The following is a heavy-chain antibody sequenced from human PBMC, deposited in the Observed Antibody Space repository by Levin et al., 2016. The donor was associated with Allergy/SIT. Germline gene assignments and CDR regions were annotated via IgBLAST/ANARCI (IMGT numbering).Heavy chain of an antibody. CDR1: GFTFTSYG. D-gene: IGHD2-21*02. CDR2: ISAYNGNT. Sequence: ASVKVSCKASGFTFTSYGISWVRQAPGQGLEWMGWISAYNGNTNYAQKLQGRVTMTTDTSTSTAYMELRSLRSDDTAVYYCARLPSSHIVVVTAIVGYFDLWGRGTLVTVSS. V-gene: IGHV1-18*01. CDR3: ARLPSSHIVVVTAIVGYFDL. J-gene: IGHJ2*01.